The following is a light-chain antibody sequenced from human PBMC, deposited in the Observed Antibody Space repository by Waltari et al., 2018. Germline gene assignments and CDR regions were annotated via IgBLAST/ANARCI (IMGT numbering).Light chain of an antibody. CDR3: QQYGSFST. V-gene: IGKV1-5*03. CDR2: MAS. J-gene: IGKJ2*01. Sequence: DIQMTQSPSTLSASVGDRVTISCRASQSVGTWLAWYQQKPGKAPKLLIYMASSLESGVPSRFSGSGSGTEFTLTITSLQPDDFATYSCQQYGSFSTFGQGTKLDI. CDR1: QSVGTW.